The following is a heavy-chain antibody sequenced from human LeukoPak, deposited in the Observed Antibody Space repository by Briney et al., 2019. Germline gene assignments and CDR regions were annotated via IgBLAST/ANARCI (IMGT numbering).Heavy chain of an antibody. CDR3: ARGRRYCSGGSCYSGWFDS. Sequence: ASVKVSCKASGCTFTSYYMHWVRQAPGQGLEWMGWMNPISGNTGYAQKFQGRVTITRNTSITTAYMELSSLRSEDTAVYYCARGRRYCSGGSCYSGWFDSWGQGTLVTVSS. CDR2: MNPISGNT. D-gene: IGHD2-15*01. CDR1: GCTFTSYY. V-gene: IGHV1-8*03. J-gene: IGHJ5*01.